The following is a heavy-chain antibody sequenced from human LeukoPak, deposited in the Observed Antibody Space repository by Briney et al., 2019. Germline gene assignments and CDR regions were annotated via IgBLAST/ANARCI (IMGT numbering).Heavy chain of an antibody. V-gene: IGHV4-39*07. CDR3: VTSTVNTYFNY. CDR2: VHYSGST. Sequence: SETLSLTCTVSGGAISGSNYYWGWIRQTPGSGLEWIGSVHYSGSTYSNPSLKGRVTVSLDTSKNQYSLKLSSVTAADTAVYYCVTSTVNTYFNYWGQGTLVTVSS. CDR1: GGAISGSNYY. J-gene: IGHJ4*02. D-gene: IGHD4-17*01.